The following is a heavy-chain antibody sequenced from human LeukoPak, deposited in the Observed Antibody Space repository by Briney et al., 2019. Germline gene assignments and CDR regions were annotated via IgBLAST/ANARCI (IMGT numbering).Heavy chain of an antibody. Sequence: GASVKVSCKASGYTFTSYDINWVRQATGQGLEWMGWMNPNSGNTGYAQKLQGRVTMTRNTSISTAYMELSSLRSEDTAVYYCALPPIKLAYCGGDCYSSSQYWFDPWGQGTLVTVSS. CDR1: GYTFTSYD. J-gene: IGHJ5*02. CDR3: ALPPIKLAYCGGDCYSSSQYWFDP. V-gene: IGHV1-8*01. CDR2: MNPNSGNT. D-gene: IGHD2-21*02.